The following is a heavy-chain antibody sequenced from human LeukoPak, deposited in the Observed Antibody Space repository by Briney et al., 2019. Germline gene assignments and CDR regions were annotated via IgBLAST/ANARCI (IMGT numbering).Heavy chain of an antibody. Sequence: ASVKVSCKASGYTFTGSYMHWVRQAPGQGLEWMGIINPSGGSTSYAQKFQGRVTMTRDMSTSTVYMELSSLRSEDTAVYYCARDRYCSGGSCYRWFDPWGQGTLVTVSS. CDR1: GYTFTGSY. CDR3: ARDRYCSGGSCYRWFDP. V-gene: IGHV1-46*01. J-gene: IGHJ5*02. D-gene: IGHD2-15*01. CDR2: INPSGGST.